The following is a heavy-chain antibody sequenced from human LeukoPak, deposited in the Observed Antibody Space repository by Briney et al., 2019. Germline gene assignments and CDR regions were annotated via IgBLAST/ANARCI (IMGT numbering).Heavy chain of an antibody. CDR3: ARSSYRGPYYFDY. CDR1: GGSFGGYY. D-gene: IGHD5-18*01. J-gene: IGHJ4*02. CDR2: INHSGST. Sequence: PSETLSLTCAVYGGSFGGYYWSWIRQPPGQGLEWMGEINHSGSTNSHPSLNSRVIITVDTSKNQFSLKLSSVAAADTAVYYCARSSYRGPYYFDYWGQGTLVTVSS. V-gene: IGHV4-34*01.